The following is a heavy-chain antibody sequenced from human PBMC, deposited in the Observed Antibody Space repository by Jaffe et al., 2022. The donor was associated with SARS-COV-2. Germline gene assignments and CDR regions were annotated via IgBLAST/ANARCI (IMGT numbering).Heavy chain of an antibody. D-gene: IGHD2-15*01. CDR1: GFTFSSYG. J-gene: IGHJ6*02. CDR2: ISYDGSNK. V-gene: IGHV3-30*18. CDR3: AKDVGRVYSPPYYYYYGMDV. Sequence: QVQLVESGGGVVQPGRSLRLSCAASGFTFSSYGMHWVRQAPGKGLEWVAVISYDGSNKYYADSVKGRFTISRDNSKNTLYLQMNSLRAEDTAVYYCAKDVGRVYSPPYYYYYGMDVWGQGTTVTVSS.